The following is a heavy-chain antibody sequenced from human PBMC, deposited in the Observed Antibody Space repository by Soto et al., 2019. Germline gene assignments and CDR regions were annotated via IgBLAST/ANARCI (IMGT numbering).Heavy chain of an antibody. Sequence: SETLSLTCTVSGGSISSSSYYWGWIRQPPGKGLEWIGSIYYSGSTYYNPSLKSRVTISVDTSKNQFSLKLSSVTAADTAVYYCAFLALLAVAGKFGAFDICGQGTTVPV. D-gene: IGHD6-19*01. CDR2: IYYSGST. V-gene: IGHV4-39*01. CDR1: GGSISSSSYY. J-gene: IGHJ3*02. CDR3: AFLALLAVAGKFGAFDI.